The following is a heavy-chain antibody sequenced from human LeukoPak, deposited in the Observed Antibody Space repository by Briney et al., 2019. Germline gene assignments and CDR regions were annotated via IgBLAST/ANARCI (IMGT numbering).Heavy chain of an antibody. CDR1: GYTFTCYY. J-gene: IGHJ5*02. D-gene: IGHD4-17*01. Sequence: ASVMVSCKASGYTFTCYYIHWVRQAPGQGLEWMGWINPNSGDTNYAQKFQDRVTLTRDTSISTAYMEVTNLRSDDMAVYNCARPNGDYYNWFDPWGQGTLVTVSS. V-gene: IGHV1-2*02. CDR2: INPNSGDT. CDR3: ARPNGDYYNWFDP.